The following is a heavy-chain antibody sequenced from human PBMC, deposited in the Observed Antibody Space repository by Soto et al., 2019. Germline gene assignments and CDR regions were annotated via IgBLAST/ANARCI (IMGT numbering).Heavy chain of an antibody. CDR2: IYYSGST. CDR1: GGSISSSSYY. CDR3: ARHYTSGYSSSSLDWFDP. J-gene: IGHJ5*02. D-gene: IGHD6-6*01. V-gene: IGHV4-39*01. Sequence: SETLSLTCTVSGGSISSSSYYWGWIRQPPGKGLEWIGSIYYSGSTYYNPSLKSRVTISVDTSKNQFSLKLSSVTAADSAVYYCARHYTSGYSSSSLDWFDPWGQGTLVTVSS.